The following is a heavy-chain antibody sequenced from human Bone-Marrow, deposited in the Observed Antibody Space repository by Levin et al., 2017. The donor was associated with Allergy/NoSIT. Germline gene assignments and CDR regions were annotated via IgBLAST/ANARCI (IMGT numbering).Heavy chain of an antibody. V-gene: IGHV3-7*01. Sequence: ASVKVSCAASGFTFSGYWMNWVRQAPGKGLEWVANIKQDESEKYYGDSVKGRFTISRDNAKNSLFLHMGSLRAENPAVYYCAKSGHNYEFDYWGQGTLVTVSS. CDR1: GFTFSGYW. CDR2: IKQDESEK. D-gene: IGHD3-16*01. CDR3: AKSGHNYEFDY. J-gene: IGHJ4*02.